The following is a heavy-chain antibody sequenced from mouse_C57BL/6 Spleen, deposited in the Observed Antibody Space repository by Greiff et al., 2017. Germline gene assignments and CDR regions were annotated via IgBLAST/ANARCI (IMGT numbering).Heavy chain of an antibody. D-gene: IGHD1-1*01. CDR1: GYAFSSYW. J-gene: IGHJ2*01. Sequence: LQQSGAELVKPGASVKISCKASGYAFSSYWMNWVKQRPGKGLEWIGQIYTGEGDTNYNGKFKGKATLTADKSSSTAYMQLSSLTSEDSAVYFCARELRYYFDYWGQGTTLTVSS. CDR3: ARELRYYFDY. V-gene: IGHV1-80*01. CDR2: IYTGEGDT.